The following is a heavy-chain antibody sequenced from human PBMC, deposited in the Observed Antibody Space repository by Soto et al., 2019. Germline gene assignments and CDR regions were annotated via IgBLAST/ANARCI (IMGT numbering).Heavy chain of an antibody. D-gene: IGHD3-10*01. Sequence: GASVKVSCKASGGTFSSYAISWVRQAPGQGLEWMGGIIPIFGTANYAQKFQGRVTITADESTSTAYMELSSLRSEDTAVYYCARGANTRFGKRYYYYGMDVWGQGTKVTVSS. CDR1: GGTFSSYA. V-gene: IGHV1-69*13. J-gene: IGHJ6*02. CDR3: ARGANTRFGKRYYYYGMDV. CDR2: IIPIFGTA.